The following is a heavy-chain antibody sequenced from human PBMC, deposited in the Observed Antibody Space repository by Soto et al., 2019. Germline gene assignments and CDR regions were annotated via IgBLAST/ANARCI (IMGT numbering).Heavy chain of an antibody. J-gene: IGHJ5*02. CDR3: ATYRDCSSTSCYIRSWFDP. Sequence: ASVKVSCKASGYTFSTYDIDWVRLATGQGLEWMGSMNPNSGNTEYAQKFQGRVTMTRDTSISTAYMELSSLRSEDTAMYYCATYRDCSSTSCYIRSWFDPWGQGTLVTVSS. CDR2: MNPNSGNT. D-gene: IGHD2-2*02. CDR1: GYTFSTYD. V-gene: IGHV1-8*01.